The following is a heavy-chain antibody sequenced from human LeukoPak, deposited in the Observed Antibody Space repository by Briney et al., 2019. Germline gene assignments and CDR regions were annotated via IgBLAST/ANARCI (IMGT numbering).Heavy chain of an antibody. CDR1: GYTFTGYY. V-gene: IGHV1-2*02. CDR2: INPNSGGT. Sequence: ASVKVSCKASGYTFTGYYMHWVRQAPGQGLEWMGWINPNSGGTNYTQKFQGRVTMTRDTSISTAYMELSRLRSDGTAVYYCARDSGMAYYDSSGYYYVLLRNWGQGTLITVSS. D-gene: IGHD3-22*01. CDR3: ARDSGMAYYDSSGYYYVLLRN. J-gene: IGHJ4*02.